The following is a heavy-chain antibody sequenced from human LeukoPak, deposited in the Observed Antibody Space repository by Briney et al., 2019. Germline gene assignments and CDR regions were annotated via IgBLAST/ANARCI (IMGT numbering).Heavy chain of an antibody. D-gene: IGHD3-3*01. CDR1: GGSFSGYY. V-gene: IGHV4-59*08. CDR2: IYYSGST. CDR3: ASYDFWSGHYFDY. Sequence: SETLSLTCAVYGGSFSGYYWSWIRQPPGKGLEWIGYIYYSGSTNYNPSLKSRVTISVDTSKNQFSLKLSSVTAADTAVYYCASYDFWSGHYFDYWGQGTLVTVSS. J-gene: IGHJ4*02.